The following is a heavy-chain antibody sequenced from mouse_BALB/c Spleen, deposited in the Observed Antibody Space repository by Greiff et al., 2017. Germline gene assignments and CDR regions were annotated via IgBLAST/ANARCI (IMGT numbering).Heavy chain of an antibody. J-gene: IGHJ4*01. D-gene: IGHD2-4*01. CDR3: ASSTMMIAMDY. Sequence: VQLKESGPGLVKPSQSLSLTCTVTGYSITSDYAWNWIRQFPGNKLEWMGYISYSGSTSYNPSLKSRISITRDTSKNQFFLQLNSVTTEDTATYYCASSTMMIAMDYWGQGTSVTVSS. V-gene: IGHV3-2*02. CDR2: ISYSGST. CDR1: GYSITSDYA.